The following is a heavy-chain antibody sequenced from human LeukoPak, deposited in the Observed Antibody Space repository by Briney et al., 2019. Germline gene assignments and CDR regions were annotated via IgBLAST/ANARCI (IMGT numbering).Heavy chain of an antibody. J-gene: IGHJ2*01. Sequence: SETLSLTCTVSGGSISSGSYYWSWIRQPAGKGLEWIGRIYTSGSTNYNPSLKSRVTISVDTSKNQFSLKLSSVTAADTAVYYCARVGRDGYNEGNWYFDLWGRGTLVTVSS. D-gene: IGHD5-24*01. CDR3: ARVGRDGYNEGNWYFDL. V-gene: IGHV4-61*02. CDR1: GGSISSGSYY. CDR2: IYTSGST.